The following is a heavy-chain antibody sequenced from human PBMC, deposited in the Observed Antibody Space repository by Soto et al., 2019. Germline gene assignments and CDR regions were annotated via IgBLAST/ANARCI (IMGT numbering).Heavy chain of an antibody. CDR2: IYTSGAT. CDR1: GSSFSSFY. J-gene: IGHJ4*02. CDR3: ARGGIQLSYAFDY. Sequence: SETLSLTCSVSGSSFSSFYWSWIRQSAGKGLEWIGRIYTSGATSYNPSLKSRVTMSVDTSETQMSLNLRSVTAADTAVYYCARGGIQLSYAFDYWGQGILVTVSS. D-gene: IGHD5-18*01. V-gene: IGHV4-4*07.